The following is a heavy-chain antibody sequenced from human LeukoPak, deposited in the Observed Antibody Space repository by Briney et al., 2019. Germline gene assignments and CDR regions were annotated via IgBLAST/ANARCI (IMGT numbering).Heavy chain of an antibody. CDR2: INPNSGGT. Sequence: ASVKVSCKASGYTFTGYYMHWVRQAPGQGLEWMGRINPNSGGTNYAQKFQGRVTMTGDTSISTAYMELSRLRSDDTAVYYCARSWGAVDTAMVGSAYYYYGMDVWGQGTTVTVSS. V-gene: IGHV1-2*06. CDR1: GYTFTGYY. CDR3: ARSWGAVDTAMVGSAYYYYGMDV. J-gene: IGHJ6*02. D-gene: IGHD5-18*01.